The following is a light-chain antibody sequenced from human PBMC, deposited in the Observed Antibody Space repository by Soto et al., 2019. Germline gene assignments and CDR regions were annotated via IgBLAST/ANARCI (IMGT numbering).Light chain of an antibody. CDR2: AAS. CDR3: HQAGTFPFT. CDR1: QDIEKW. Sequence: DIQLTQSQSSVSASVGDTINITCRASQDIEKWLAWYQQKPGRAPKVLIYAASHLESGVPSRFSGSGSGTEFSLTISSLQTEEFATYFCHQAGTFPFTFGPGNKVDIK. J-gene: IGKJ3*01. V-gene: IGKV1-12*01.